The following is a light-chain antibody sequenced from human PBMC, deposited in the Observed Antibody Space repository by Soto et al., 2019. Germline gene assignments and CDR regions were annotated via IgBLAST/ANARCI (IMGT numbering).Light chain of an antibody. CDR1: QSVSSN. J-gene: IGKJ1*01. CDR3: QHYNNWPWT. Sequence: EKVMTQSPATLSVSPGERATLSCRASQSVSSNLAWYKQKSGQAPRLLIYGASSRDTGIPVRFSGSGSGTEFTLTISSLQSEDFAVYYCQHYNNWPWTVGQGTKVDIK. CDR2: GAS. V-gene: IGKV3-15*01.